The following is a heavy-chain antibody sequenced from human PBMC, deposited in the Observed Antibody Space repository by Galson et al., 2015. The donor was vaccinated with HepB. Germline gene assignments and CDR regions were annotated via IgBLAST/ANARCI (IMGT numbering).Heavy chain of an antibody. Sequence: ETLSLTCTVSGGSISSSSYYWGWIRQPPGKGLEWIGSIYYSGSTYYNPCLKSRVTISVDTSKNQFSLKLSSVTAADTAVYYCARGGGIAAAEYYYYYGMDVWGQGTTVTVSS. CDR2: IYYSGST. CDR1: GGSISSSSYY. V-gene: IGHV4-39*01. CDR3: ARGGGIAAAEYYYYYGMDV. D-gene: IGHD6-13*01. J-gene: IGHJ6*02.